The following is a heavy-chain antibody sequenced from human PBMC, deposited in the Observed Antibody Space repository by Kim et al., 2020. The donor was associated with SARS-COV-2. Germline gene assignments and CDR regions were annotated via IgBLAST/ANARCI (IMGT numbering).Heavy chain of an antibody. J-gene: IGHJ4*02. CDR1: GGSISSYY. D-gene: IGHD3-22*01. CDR3: ARDSDSSGGGKD. CDR2: IYYSGST. V-gene: IGHV4-59*01. Sequence: SETLSLTCTVSGGSISSYYWSWIRQPPGKGLEWIGYIYYSGSTNYNASLKSRVTISVDTSKNQSSLKLSSVTAADTAVFYCARDSDSSGGGKDWGQGTL.